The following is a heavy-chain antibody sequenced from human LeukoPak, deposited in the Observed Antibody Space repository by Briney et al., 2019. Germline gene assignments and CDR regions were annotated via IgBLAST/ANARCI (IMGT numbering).Heavy chain of an antibody. Sequence: GGSLRLSCAASGFTFSSYWMSWVRQAPGKGLEWVSTISGSGSGTYYADSMKGRFTVSRDNSKNTLYLQLNSLRAEDTAVYYCAKDRYYDFWSGSDYWGQGTLVTVSS. CDR1: GFTFSSYW. D-gene: IGHD3-3*01. CDR3: AKDRYYDFWSGSDY. V-gene: IGHV3-23*01. CDR2: ISGSGSGT. J-gene: IGHJ4*02.